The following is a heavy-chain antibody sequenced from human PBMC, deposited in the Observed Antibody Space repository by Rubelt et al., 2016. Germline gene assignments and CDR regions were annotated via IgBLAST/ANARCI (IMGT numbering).Heavy chain of an antibody. Sequence: ATGRGLEYVSAISSNGGSTYYANSVKGRFTISRDNSKNTLYLQMGSLRAEDMAVYYCARTSYSSSSDYFDYWGQGTLVTVSS. CDR2: ISSNGGST. CDR3: ARTSYSSSSDYFDY. V-gene: IGHV3-64*01. J-gene: IGHJ4*02. D-gene: IGHD6-6*01.